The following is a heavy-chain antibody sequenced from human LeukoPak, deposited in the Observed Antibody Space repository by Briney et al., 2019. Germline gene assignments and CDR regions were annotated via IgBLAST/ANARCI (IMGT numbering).Heavy chain of an antibody. CDR3: ARDLCTSCFPTGWFDP. CDR2: INPSGGST. Sequence: GASVKVSCKASGYTFTSYYMHWVLQPPGQGLEWMGIINPSGGSTSYAQKFQGRVTMTRDTSTSTVYMELSSLRSEDTAVYYCARDLCTSCFPTGWFDPWGQGTLVTVSS. V-gene: IGHV1-46*03. D-gene: IGHD2-2*01. J-gene: IGHJ5*02. CDR1: GYTFTSYY.